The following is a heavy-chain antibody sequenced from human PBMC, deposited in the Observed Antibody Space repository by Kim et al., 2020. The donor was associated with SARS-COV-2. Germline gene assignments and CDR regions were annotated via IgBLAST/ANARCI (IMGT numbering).Heavy chain of an antibody. CDR1: GFTFSTYA. J-gene: IGHJ2*01. Sequence: GGSLRLSCAASGFTFSTYAMSWVRQAPGKGLEWVSAISGGGGGTYYADSVKGRFTISRDNSKNTLYLQMNSLRAEDTAVYYCAKGSSSWYSVWYFDLWGRGTLVTVSS. CDR3: AKGSSSWYSVWYFDL. D-gene: IGHD6-13*01. V-gene: IGHV3-23*01. CDR2: ISGGGGGT.